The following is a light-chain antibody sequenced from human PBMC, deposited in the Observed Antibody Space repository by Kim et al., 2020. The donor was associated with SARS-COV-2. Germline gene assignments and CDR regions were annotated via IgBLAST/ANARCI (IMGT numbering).Light chain of an antibody. CDR3: QQYGSSAWT. CDR2: DTS. J-gene: IGKJ1*01. CDR1: QSVSSNY. V-gene: IGKV3-20*01. Sequence: SPGKRATLYCRTSQSVSSNYVAWYQEKPGQAPRLLINDTSKRATGIPDRYSGSVAGTDFTLTISRLGPEDFAVYYCQQYGSSAWTFGQRTKVDIK.